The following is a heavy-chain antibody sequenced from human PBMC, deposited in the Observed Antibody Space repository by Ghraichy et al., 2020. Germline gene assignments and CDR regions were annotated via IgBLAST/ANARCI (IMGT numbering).Heavy chain of an antibody. D-gene: IGHD5-24*01. CDR3: ARVSLNVVEVARALDY. Sequence: GESLNISCAASGFTYSSYSMNWVRQAPGKGLEWVSSISSTSNYIYYADSVRGRFTISIDNAKSSLYLYMNSLGAEDSAVYYCARVSLNVVEVARALDYWGQGTLVIVSS. CDR2: ISSTSNYI. CDR1: GFTYSSYS. J-gene: IGHJ4*02. V-gene: IGHV3-21*06.